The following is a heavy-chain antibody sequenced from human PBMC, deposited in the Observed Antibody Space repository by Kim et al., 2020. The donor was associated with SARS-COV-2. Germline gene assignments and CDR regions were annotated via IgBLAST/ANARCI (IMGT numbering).Heavy chain of an antibody. CDR2: IYPGDSDT. Sequence: GESLKISCKGSGYSFTSYWIGWVRQMPGKGLEWMGIIYPGDSDTRYSPSFQGQVTISADKSISTAYLQWSSLKASDTAMYYCARLLDIYGSPRYYYYYGMDVWGQETTVTVSS. J-gene: IGHJ6*02. V-gene: IGHV5-51*01. CDR1: GYSFTSYW. D-gene: IGHD5-18*01. CDR3: ARLLDIYGSPRYYYYYGMDV.